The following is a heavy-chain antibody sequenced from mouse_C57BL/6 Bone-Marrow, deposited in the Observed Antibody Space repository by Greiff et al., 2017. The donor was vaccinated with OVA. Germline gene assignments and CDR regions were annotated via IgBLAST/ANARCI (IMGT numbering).Heavy chain of an antibody. Sequence: EVNLVESGGGLVQPGGSLKLSCAASGFTFSDYGMAWVRQAPRKGPEWVAFISNLAYSIYYADTVTGRFTISRETAKNTLYLEMSSLRSEDTAMYYGARWGTVVGDWYFDVWGTGTTVTVSS. J-gene: IGHJ1*03. V-gene: IGHV5-15*01. CDR2: ISNLAYSI. CDR3: ARWGTVVGDWYFDV. D-gene: IGHD1-1*01. CDR1: GFTFSDYG.